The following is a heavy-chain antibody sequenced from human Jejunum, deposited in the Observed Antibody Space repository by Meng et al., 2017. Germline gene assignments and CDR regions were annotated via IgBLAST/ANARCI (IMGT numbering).Heavy chain of an antibody. V-gene: IGHV4-4*03. D-gene: IGHD2-8*01. Sequence: HLQESDPGRVDPPGTLSLPCAVSGASISRTNWWSWVRQPPGKGLEWIGKIDPSESTHYNPSLKGRVTISADRSKNQFSLRLTSVTAADTAIYYCARAYCTDVSCHDFFDSWGQGTLVTVSS. CDR3: ARAYCTDVSCHDFFDS. CDR2: IDPSEST. J-gene: IGHJ4*02. CDR1: GASISRTNW.